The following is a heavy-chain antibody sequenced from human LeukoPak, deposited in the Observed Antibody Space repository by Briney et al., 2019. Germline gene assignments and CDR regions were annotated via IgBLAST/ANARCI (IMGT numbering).Heavy chain of an antibody. Sequence: GGSLRLSCAASGFKYNMHLVRESPGKGLEWVAFISFDGSTAYYADSVQGRFTFSRDTSNNTLHLQMNSLRTEDTAVYYCASQPSIAAYFDSWGQGTLVTVSS. V-gene: IGHV3-30*04. CDR2: ISFDGSTA. J-gene: IGHJ4*02. CDR3: ASQPSIAAYFDS. D-gene: IGHD2-21*01. CDR1: GFKYN.